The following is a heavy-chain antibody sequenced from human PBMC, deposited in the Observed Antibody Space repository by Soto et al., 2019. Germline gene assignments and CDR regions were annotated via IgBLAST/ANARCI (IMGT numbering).Heavy chain of an antibody. J-gene: IGHJ3*02. CDR2: INPNSGGT. Sequence: QVQLVQSGAEVKKPGASVKVSCKASGYTFTGYYMHWVRQAPGQGLEWMGWINPNSGGTNYAQKFQGWVXXTXDXXISTAYMELSRLRSDDTAVYYCAREYSPPRGAFDIWGQGTMVTVSS. V-gene: IGHV1-2*04. CDR3: AREYSPPRGAFDI. CDR1: GYTFTGYY. D-gene: IGHD5-12*01.